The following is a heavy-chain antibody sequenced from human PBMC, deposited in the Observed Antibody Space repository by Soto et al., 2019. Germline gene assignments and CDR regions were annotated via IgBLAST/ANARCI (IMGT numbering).Heavy chain of an antibody. CDR2: ISGSGGST. D-gene: IGHD3-16*02. V-gene: IGHV3-23*01. Sequence: GGSLRLSCAASGFTFSSYAMSWVRQAPGKRLEWVSAISGSGGSTYYADSVKGRFTISRDNSKNTLYLQMNSLRAEDTAVYYCAKGPNTFGGVIVPVDYWGQGALVTVSS. CDR1: GFTFSSYA. CDR3: AKGPNTFGGVIVPVDY. J-gene: IGHJ4*02.